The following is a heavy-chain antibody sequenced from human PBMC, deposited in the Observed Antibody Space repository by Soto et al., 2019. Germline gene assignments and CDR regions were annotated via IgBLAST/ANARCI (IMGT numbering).Heavy chain of an antibody. CDR2: IYTSGST. CDR1: GGSISSYY. D-gene: IGHD6-19*01. Sequence: SETLSLTCTVSGGSISSYYWSWIRQPAGKGLEWIGRIYTSGSTNYNPSLKSRVTMSVDTSKNQFSLKLSSVTAADTAVYYCARDNIAVAPNWFDPWGQGTLVTVSS. CDR3: ARDNIAVAPNWFDP. V-gene: IGHV4-4*07. J-gene: IGHJ5*02.